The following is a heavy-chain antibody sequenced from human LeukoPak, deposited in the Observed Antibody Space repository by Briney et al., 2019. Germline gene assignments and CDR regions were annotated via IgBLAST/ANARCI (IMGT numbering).Heavy chain of an antibody. CDR3: ARQDYGDHLFDY. D-gene: IGHD4-17*01. CDR1: GVSINSYY. V-gene: IGHV4-59*08. Sequence: SSKTLSLTCTVSGVSINSYYWSWIRQPPGKGLEWIGYIYYSGSTNYNPSLKSRVTISVDTSKNQFSLNLRSVTAADTAVFYCARQDYGDHLFDYWGQGSLVTVSS. CDR2: IYYSGST. J-gene: IGHJ4*02.